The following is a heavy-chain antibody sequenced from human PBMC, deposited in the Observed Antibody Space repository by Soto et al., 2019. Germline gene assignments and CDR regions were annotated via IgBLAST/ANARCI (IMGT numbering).Heavy chain of an antibody. Sequence: KPSETLSLTCKVSGGSMRGYSWSWIRQTPGEGLEWIGYVSHSGRTDYSPSLKSRVTISLDMSKNHFALHVNSVDPADTAVYYCARVAMENYHDMWSGSTSSALDVWGQGTTVTVSS. CDR1: GGSMRGYS. CDR3: ARVAMENYHDMWSGSTSSALDV. CDR2: VSHSGRT. V-gene: IGHV4-59*13. D-gene: IGHD3-3*01. J-gene: IGHJ6*02.